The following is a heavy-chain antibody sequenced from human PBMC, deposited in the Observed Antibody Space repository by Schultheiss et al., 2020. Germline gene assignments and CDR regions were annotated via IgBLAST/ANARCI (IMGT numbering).Heavy chain of an antibody. CDR3: ARVGGEDYGSGPRPLYYYYGMDV. CDR2: IYYSGST. V-gene: IGHV4-31*03. Sequence: SQTLSLTCTVSGGSISSGGYYWSWIRQHPGKGLEWIGYIYYSGSTYYNPSLKSRVTISVDTSKNQFSLKLSSVTAADTAVYYCARVGGEDYGSGPRPLYYYYGMDVWGQGTTVTVSS. D-gene: IGHD3-10*01. CDR1: GGSISSGGYY. J-gene: IGHJ6*02.